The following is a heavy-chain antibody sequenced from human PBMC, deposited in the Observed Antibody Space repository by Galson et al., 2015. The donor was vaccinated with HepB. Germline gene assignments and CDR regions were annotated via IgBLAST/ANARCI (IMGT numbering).Heavy chain of an antibody. CDR3: AKSYFDVSGYLD. CDR2: LSSSGGGT. V-gene: IGHV3-23*01. D-gene: IGHD3-22*01. CDR1: GFTFRNYV. Sequence: SLRLFCAASGFTFRNYVMTWVRQAPGKGLEWVSSLSSSGGGTYYADSVKGRVTISRDNSKNTLCLQMHSLRAEDTAVYYCAKSYFDVSGYLDWGQGTLVTVSS. J-gene: IGHJ4*02.